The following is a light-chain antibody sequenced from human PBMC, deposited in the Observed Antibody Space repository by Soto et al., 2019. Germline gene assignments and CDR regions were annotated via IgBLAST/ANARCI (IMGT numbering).Light chain of an antibody. CDR2: GAS. CDR3: QQSFRSPRT. J-gene: IGKJ2*02. V-gene: IGKV1-39*01. CDR1: QHVSDY. Sequence: DIQMTQSPSSLSASVGDRVTITCRASQHVSDYLNWYQQKPGKAPVLLIYGASSLQSGVPSRFSGSGSGTDFTLTITTLQPEDFATYYCQQSFRSPRTFGQGTKVE.